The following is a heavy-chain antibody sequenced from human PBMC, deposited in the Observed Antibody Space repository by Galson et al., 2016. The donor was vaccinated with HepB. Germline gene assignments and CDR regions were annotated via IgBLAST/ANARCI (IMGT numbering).Heavy chain of an antibody. CDR2: INTNTGNP. Sequence: SVKVSCKASGYTFTKYAINWVRQAPGQGLGWMGWINTNTGNPTYAQGSIGRFVFSLDTSVSTAYLQISGLKAEDTAVYYCARPKGGVAPRPYYYYYYGLDVWGQGTMVTVSS. CDR1: GYTFTKYA. D-gene: IGHD6-6*01. J-gene: IGHJ6*02. V-gene: IGHV7-4-1*02. CDR3: ARPKGGVAPRPYYYYYYGLDV.